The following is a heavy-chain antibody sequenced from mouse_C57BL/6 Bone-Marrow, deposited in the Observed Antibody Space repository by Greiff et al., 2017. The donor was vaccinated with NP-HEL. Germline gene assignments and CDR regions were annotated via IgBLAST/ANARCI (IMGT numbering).Heavy chain of an antibody. CDR2: IRSKSNNYAT. Sequence: EVQRVESGGGLVQPKGSLKLSCAASGFSFNTYAMNWVRQAPGKGLEWVARIRSKSNNYATYYADSVKDRFTISRDDSESMLYLQMNNLKTEDTAMYYCVRQHDAWFAYWGQGTLVTVSA. V-gene: IGHV10-1*01. CDR1: GFSFNTYA. J-gene: IGHJ3*01. CDR3: VRQHDAWFAY.